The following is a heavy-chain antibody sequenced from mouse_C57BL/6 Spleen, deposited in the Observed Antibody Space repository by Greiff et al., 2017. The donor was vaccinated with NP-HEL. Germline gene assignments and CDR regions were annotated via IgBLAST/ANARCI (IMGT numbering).Heavy chain of an antibody. V-gene: IGHV1-53*01. Sequence: VQLQQPGTELVKPGASVKLSCKASGYTFTSYWMHWVKPRPGQGLEWIGNINPSNGGTNYYEKFKGKATLTVDKSSSTAYMQLSSLTSEDSAIYYCARKENWDDFDYWGQGTTLTVSS. J-gene: IGHJ2*01. CDR1: GYTFTSYW. CDR2: INPSNGGT. D-gene: IGHD4-1*01. CDR3: ARKENWDDFDY.